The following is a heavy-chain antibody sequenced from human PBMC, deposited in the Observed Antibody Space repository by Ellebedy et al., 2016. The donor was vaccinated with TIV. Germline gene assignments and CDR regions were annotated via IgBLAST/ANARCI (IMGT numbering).Heavy chain of an antibody. J-gene: IGHJ4*02. D-gene: IGHD1-14*01. CDR2: ISGYNGNT. Sequence: AASVKVSCKASGYTFITYGISWVRQAPGQGLEWMGWISGYNGNTNYAQKLQGRVTMTTDTFTYTAYMELRSLRSDDTALYYCATKGAELTALGFWGQGTLVTVSS. CDR1: GYTFITYG. CDR3: ATKGAELTALGF. V-gene: IGHV1-18*01.